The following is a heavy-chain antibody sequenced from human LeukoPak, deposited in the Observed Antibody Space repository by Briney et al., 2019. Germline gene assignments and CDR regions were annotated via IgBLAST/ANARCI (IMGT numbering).Heavy chain of an antibody. V-gene: IGHV3-21*01. CDR1: GFTFSSYS. J-gene: IGHJ4*02. Sequence: PGGSLRLSRAASGFTFSSYSMNWVRQAPGKGLEWVSFISSSSAHINYADSVKGRFTISRDNPRNSLYLQMNSLRAEDTAVYYCARDIGGSYTAIDYWGQGTLVTVSS. CDR2: ISSSSAHI. D-gene: IGHD1-26*01. CDR3: ARDIGGSYTAIDY.